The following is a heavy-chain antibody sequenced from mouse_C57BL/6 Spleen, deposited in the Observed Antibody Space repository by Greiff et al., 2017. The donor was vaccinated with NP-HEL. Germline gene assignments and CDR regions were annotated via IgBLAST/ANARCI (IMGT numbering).Heavy chain of an antibody. Sequence: QVQLQQPGAELVKPGASVKLSCKASGYTFTSYWMHWVKQRPGRGLEWIGRIDPNSGGTKYNEKFKSKATLTVDKPSSTAYMQLSSLTSGDSAVYYCARGGVYYDYAYAMDYWGQGTSVTVSS. CDR2: IDPNSGGT. J-gene: IGHJ4*01. CDR1: GYTFTSYW. V-gene: IGHV1-72*01. D-gene: IGHD2-4*01. CDR3: ARGGVYYDYAYAMDY.